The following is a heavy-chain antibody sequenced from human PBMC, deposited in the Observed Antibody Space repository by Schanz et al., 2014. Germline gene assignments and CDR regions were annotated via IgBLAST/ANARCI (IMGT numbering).Heavy chain of an antibody. D-gene: IGHD3-22*01. Sequence: QLPLRESGPGLVKPSETLSLICSVSGTSITSSTYYWGWIRQPPGKGPEWIGSISYSGNTYYTPSLKSRVTISLDTSKNQFSLKLTSVTAADTAVYYCARPSSVVGITGWFDTWGQGTLVTVSS. CDR1: GTSITSSTYY. J-gene: IGHJ5*02. CDR2: ISYSGNT. CDR3: ARPSSVVGITGWFDT. V-gene: IGHV4-39*01.